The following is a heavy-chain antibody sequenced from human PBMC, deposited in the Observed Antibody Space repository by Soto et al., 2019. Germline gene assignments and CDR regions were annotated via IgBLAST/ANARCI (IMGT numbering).Heavy chain of an antibody. J-gene: IGHJ4*02. D-gene: IGHD2-2*01. CDR2: IWYDGSNK. V-gene: IGHV3-33*01. CDR1: GFTFSSYG. Sequence: QVQLVESGGGVVQPGRSLRLSCAASGFTFSSYGMHWVRQAPGKGLEGVAVIWYDGSNKYYADSVKGRFTMSRDNSKNTQYLQMNSLRAEDTAVYCCARDYCSSTSCYDFDYWGQGTLVTVSS. CDR3: ARDYCSSTSCYDFDY.